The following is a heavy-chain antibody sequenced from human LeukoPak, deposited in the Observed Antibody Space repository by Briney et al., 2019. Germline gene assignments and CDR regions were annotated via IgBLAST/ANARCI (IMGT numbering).Heavy chain of an antibody. Sequence: GGSLRLSCAASGFTFSSYSMNWVRQAPGKGLEWVSYIRSSSSTIYYADSVKGRFTISTDNANNSLYLQMNSLRAEDTAVYYCARSLRNAFDIWGQGTVVTVSS. J-gene: IGHJ3*02. D-gene: IGHD3-3*01. CDR2: IRSSSSTI. CDR1: GFTFSSYS. V-gene: IGHV3-48*01. CDR3: ARSLRNAFDI.